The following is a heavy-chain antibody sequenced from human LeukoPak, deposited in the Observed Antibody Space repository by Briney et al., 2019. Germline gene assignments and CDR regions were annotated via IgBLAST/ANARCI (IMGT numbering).Heavy chain of an antibody. V-gene: IGHV1-69*13. CDR3: ARAYMTATRHFDY. CDR2: IIPIFGTA. CDR1: GYTFTSYG. D-gene: IGHD2-21*02. Sequence: GASVKVSCKASGYTFTSYGISWVRQAPGQGLEWMGGIIPIFGTANYAQKFQGRVTITADESTSTAYMELSSLRSEDTAMYYCARAYMTATRHFDYWGQGTLVTVSS. J-gene: IGHJ4*02.